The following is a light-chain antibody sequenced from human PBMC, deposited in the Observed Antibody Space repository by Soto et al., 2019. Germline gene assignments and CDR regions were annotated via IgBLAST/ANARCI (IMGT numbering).Light chain of an antibody. J-gene: IGKJ1*01. Sequence: DIPMTQSPSSLSASVGDRVTITCRASQSISNYLNWYQQKPGKAPKLLIYAASSLQSGVPSRFSGSGSGTYFTLTISSLQPEDFATYSCQQSYSTPRTFGQGTKVEIK. CDR1: QSISNY. CDR3: QQSYSTPRT. V-gene: IGKV1-39*01. CDR2: AAS.